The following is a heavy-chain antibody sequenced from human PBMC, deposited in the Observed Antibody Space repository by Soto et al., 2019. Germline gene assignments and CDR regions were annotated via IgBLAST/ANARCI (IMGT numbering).Heavy chain of an antibody. Sequence: QVQLVQSGAEVKKPGASVKVSCKASGYTFTSYGISWVRQAPGQGLEWMGWISAYNGNTNYAQKLQGRVTMTTDTATSTAYMELRSLRSDDTAVYYCASRYCRGGRCYPGVNYYYYYMDVWGKGTTVTVSS. D-gene: IGHD2-15*01. CDR2: ISAYNGNT. CDR3: ASRYCRGGRCYPGVNYYYYYMDV. J-gene: IGHJ6*03. CDR1: GYTFTSYG. V-gene: IGHV1-18*01.